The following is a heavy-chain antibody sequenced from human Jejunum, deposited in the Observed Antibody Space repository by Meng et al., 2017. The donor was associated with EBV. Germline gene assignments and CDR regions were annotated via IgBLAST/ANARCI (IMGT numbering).Heavy chain of an antibody. CDR1: GYTFTGYY. J-gene: IGHJ4*02. CDR2: INPNSGAT. V-gene: IGHV1-2*04. CDR3: VVLPRSLVAF. D-gene: IGHD2-15*01. Sequence: QVQLVQAGAEVRKPGASVRVSCKASGYTFTGYYLHWVRQASGQGLEWMGWINPNSGATNYAQKFQGWVTMTRDTSISTAYMELSRLKSDDAAVYYCVVLPRSLVAFWGQGTLVTVSS.